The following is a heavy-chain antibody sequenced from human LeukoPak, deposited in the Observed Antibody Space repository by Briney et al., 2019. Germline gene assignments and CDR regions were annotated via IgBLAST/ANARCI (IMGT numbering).Heavy chain of an antibody. CDR2: IYSGGST. CDR1: GFTVSSNY. Sequence: GGSLRLTCAASGFTVSSNYMSWVRQAPGKGLEWVSVIYSGGSTYYADSVKGRFTISRDNSKNTLYLQMNSLRGEDTAVYYCARDSAAAGIFDYWGQGTLVTVSS. D-gene: IGHD6-13*01. CDR3: ARDSAAAGIFDY. J-gene: IGHJ4*02. V-gene: IGHV3-53*01.